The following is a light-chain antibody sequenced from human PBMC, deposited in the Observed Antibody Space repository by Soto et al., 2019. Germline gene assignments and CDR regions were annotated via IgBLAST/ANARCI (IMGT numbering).Light chain of an antibody. Sequence: DIVMTQSPDSLAVSLGERATINCKSSQSVLYSSNNKNYLAWYQQQPGQPPKLLIYWASTRESGVPDRFSGSGYGTDFPLNISRRHAEDVAVYYCQQYYSTPLTFGHGTRVAIK. V-gene: IGKV4-1*01. CDR1: QSVLYSSNNKNY. CDR2: WAS. J-gene: IGKJ3*01. CDR3: QQYYSTPLT.